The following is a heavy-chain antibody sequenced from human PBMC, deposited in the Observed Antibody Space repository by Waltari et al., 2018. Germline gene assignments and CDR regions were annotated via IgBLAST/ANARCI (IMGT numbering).Heavy chain of an antibody. J-gene: IGHJ4*02. CDR2: IYTSGST. CDR1: GGSISSSSYY. CDR3: AREVGAPYGSGSYLGY. Sequence: QLQLQESGPGLVKPSATLSLTCTVSGGSISSSSYYWGWIRQPPGKGLEWIGYIYTSGSTNYNPSLKSRVTMSVDTSKNQFSLKLSSVTAADTAVYYCAREVGAPYGSGSYLGYWGQGTLVTVSS. V-gene: IGHV4-61*05. D-gene: IGHD3-10*01.